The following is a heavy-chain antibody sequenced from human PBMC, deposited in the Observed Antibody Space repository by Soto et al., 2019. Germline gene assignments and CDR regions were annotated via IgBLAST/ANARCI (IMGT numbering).Heavy chain of an antibody. J-gene: IGHJ6*02. CDR3: VKGYWKGDV. CDR2: ISGSGGSI. V-gene: IGHV3-23*01. Sequence: EVPLLESGGGLVQPGGSLRLSCAASGFTFSTYAMNWVRQAPGNGLEWVSAISGSGGSIHYADSVKGRFTISRDNSKNTLYLQMNSLRDEDTAVYYCVKGYWKGDVWGQGTTVTVSS. D-gene: IGHD1-1*01. CDR1: GFTFSTYA.